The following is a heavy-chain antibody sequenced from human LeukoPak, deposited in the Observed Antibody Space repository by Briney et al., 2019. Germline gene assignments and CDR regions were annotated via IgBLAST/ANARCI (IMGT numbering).Heavy chain of an antibody. Sequence: GASVKVSCKASGYTFTGYYMHWVRQAPGQGLEWMGWINPNSGGTNYAQKFQGRVTMTRDTSISTAYMELSRLRSDDTAVYYFARVPYSGSPRRDYWGQGTLVTVSS. D-gene: IGHD1-26*01. CDR1: GYTFTGYY. CDR2: INPNSGGT. V-gene: IGHV1-2*02. CDR3: ARVPYSGSPRRDY. J-gene: IGHJ4*02.